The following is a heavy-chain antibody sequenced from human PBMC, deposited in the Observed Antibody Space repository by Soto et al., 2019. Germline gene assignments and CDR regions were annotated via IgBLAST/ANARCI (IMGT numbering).Heavy chain of an antibody. CDR1: GFIFSDYY. V-gene: IGHV3-11*01. CDR2: ISHSGTTI. J-gene: IGHJ4*02. CDR3: ARVRTTLTTG. D-gene: IGHD4-4*01. Sequence: QVQLVESGGGLVKPGGSLRLSCAASGFIFSDYYMSWIHQAPGKGLEWVSYISHSGTTIYYADSVKGRFTISRDNAKKSLYLQMNSLRAEDAAMYYCARVRTTLTTGWGQGTLVTVSS.